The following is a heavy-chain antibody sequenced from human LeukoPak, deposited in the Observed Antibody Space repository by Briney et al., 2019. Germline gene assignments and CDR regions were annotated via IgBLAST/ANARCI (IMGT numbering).Heavy chain of an antibody. CDR1: GFTFSSYA. Sequence: GGSLRLSCVVSGFTFSSYAMTWVRQAPGKGLEWVSGISGSGGSTYYADSVEGRFTISRDNSKNTLSLQMNSLRAEDTALYYCAKGSDSAAYSTLDSWGQGTLVTVSS. CDR2: ISGSGGST. CDR3: AKGSDSAAYSTLDS. V-gene: IGHV3-23*01. D-gene: IGHD3-22*01. J-gene: IGHJ4*02.